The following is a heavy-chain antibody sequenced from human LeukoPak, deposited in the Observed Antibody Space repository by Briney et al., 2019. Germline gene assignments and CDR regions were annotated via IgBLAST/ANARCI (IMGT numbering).Heavy chain of an antibody. V-gene: IGHV3-9*01. D-gene: IGHD3-16*01. CDR2: ITWNSGYI. CDR3: AKRTHQDFTPGAYFDY. Sequence: GGSLRLSCAASRFIFNDYAMHWVRQAPGQGLEWVSGITWNSGYIAYADSVKGRFTISRDNAKNSLYLQMNNLRPEDTALYYCAKRTHQDFTPGAYFDYWGQGTLVTVSA. J-gene: IGHJ4*02. CDR1: RFIFNDYA.